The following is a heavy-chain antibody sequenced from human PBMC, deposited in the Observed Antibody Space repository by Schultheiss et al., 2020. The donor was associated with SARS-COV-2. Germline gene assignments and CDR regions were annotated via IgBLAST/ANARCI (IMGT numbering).Heavy chain of an antibody. V-gene: IGHV3-74*01. CDR3: ARDQLGTDAFDI. CDR2: INSDGSST. Sequence: GGSLRLSCAASGFTFSSYWMHWVRQAPGKGLVWVSRINSDGSSTSYADSVKGRFTISRDNAKNSLYLQMNSLRAEDTAVYYCARDQLGTDAFDIWGQGTMVTVSS. D-gene: IGHD7-27*01. J-gene: IGHJ3*02. CDR1: GFTFSSYW.